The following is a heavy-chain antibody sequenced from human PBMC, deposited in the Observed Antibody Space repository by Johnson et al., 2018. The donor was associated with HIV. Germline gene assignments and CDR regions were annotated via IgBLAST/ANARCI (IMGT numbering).Heavy chain of an antibody. CDR1: GFMVADYG. CDR3: IRGQSPLYDAFDI. J-gene: IGHJ3*02. Sequence: QLVESGGGVVRPEGSLRLSCAVSGFMVADYGMSWVRQVPGKGLEWVSGINWNGGSKGYADSAKGRFTISRDNARNSLYLQMNSLRAEDTAVYYCIRGQSPLYDAFDIWGQGTMVTVSS. V-gene: IGHV3-20*04. D-gene: IGHD2-2*02. CDR2: INWNGGSK.